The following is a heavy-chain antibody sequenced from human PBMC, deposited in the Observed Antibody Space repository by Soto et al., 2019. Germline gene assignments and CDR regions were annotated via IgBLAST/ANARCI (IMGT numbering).Heavy chain of an antibody. Sequence: GASVKVSCKASGGTFSSYAISWVRQAPGQGLEWMGGIIPIFGTANYAQKFQGRVTITADESTSTAYMELSSLRSEDTAVYYCAYSGMTNNWFDPWGQGTLVTVS. J-gene: IGHJ5*02. CDR1: GGTFSSYA. D-gene: IGHD1-26*01. CDR2: IIPIFGTA. CDR3: AYSGMTNNWFDP. V-gene: IGHV1-69*13.